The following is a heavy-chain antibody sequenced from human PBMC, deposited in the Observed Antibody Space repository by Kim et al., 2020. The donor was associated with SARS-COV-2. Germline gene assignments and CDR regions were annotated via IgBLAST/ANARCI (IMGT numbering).Heavy chain of an antibody. CDR3: ARQLYSSSYHRNWFDP. J-gene: IGHJ5*02. D-gene: IGHD6-13*01. CDR1: GYSFTSYW. CDR2: IYPGDSDT. V-gene: IGHV5-51*01. Sequence: GESLKISCKGSGYSFTSYWIGWVRQMPGKGLEWMGIIYPGDSDTRYSPSFQGQVTIPADKSISTAYLQWSSLKASDTAMYYCARQLYSSSYHRNWFDPWGQGTLVPVSS.